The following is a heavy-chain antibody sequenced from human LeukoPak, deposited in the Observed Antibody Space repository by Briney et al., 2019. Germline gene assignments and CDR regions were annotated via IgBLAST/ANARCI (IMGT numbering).Heavy chain of an antibody. D-gene: IGHD6-19*01. CDR1: GFTFSSYA. CDR3: AKDGGPTHLYSSGWEFDY. J-gene: IGHJ4*02. CDR2: ISGSGGST. Sequence: PGGSLRLSCAASGFTFSSYAMSWVRQAPGKGLEWVSAISGSGGSTYYADSVKGRFTISRDNSKNTLYLQMNSLRAEDTAVYYCAKDGGPTHLYSSGWEFDYWGQGTLVTVSS. V-gene: IGHV3-23*01.